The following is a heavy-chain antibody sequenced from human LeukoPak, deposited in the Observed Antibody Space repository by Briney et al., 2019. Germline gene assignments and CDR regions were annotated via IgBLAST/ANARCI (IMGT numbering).Heavy chain of an antibody. CDR1: GYTFTGYY. CDR3: SRASTMAAPGAMPNDF. V-gene: IGHV1-2*02. CDR2: INPNSGDT. J-gene: IGHJ4*02. Sequence: GASVKVSCKASGYTFTGYYMHWVRQAPERGLEWMGWINPNSGDTNYAQKFQDRVTMTRDTSISTAYMELSSLRSDDSAVYFCSRASTMAAPGAMPNDFWGQGTLVTVSS. D-gene: IGHD6-13*01.